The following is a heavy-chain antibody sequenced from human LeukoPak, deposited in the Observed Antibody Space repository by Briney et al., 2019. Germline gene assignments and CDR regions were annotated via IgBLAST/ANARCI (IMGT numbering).Heavy chain of an antibody. CDR3: ARESQQWLVLDY. V-gene: IGHV3-23*01. CDR1: GFTFDDYG. J-gene: IGHJ4*02. D-gene: IGHD6-19*01. Sequence: PGGSLRLSCAASGFTFDDYGMSWVRQAPGKGLEWVSAISGSGGSTYYADSVKGRFTISRDNSKNTLYLQMNSLRAEDTAVYYCARESQQWLVLDYWGQGTLVTVSS. CDR2: ISGSGGST.